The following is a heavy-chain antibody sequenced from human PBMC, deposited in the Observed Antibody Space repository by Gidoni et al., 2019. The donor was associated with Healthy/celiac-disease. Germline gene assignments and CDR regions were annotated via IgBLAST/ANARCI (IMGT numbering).Heavy chain of an antibody. D-gene: IGHD6-13*01. J-gene: IGHJ2*01. V-gene: IGHV3-13*04. CDR2: IGTAGDT. CDR3: ARAKRDSSRGNWYFDL. CDR1: GFTFSSYD. Sequence: EVQLVESGGGLVQPGGSLRLSFAASGFTFSSYDMHWVRQATGKGLEWVSAIGTAGDTYYPGSVKGRFTISRENAKNSLYLQMNSLRAGDTAVYYCARAKRDSSRGNWYFDLWGRGTLVTVSS.